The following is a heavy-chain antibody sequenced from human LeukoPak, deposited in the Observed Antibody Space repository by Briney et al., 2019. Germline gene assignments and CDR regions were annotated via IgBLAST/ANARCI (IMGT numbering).Heavy chain of an antibody. CDR3: AREVVGGYNYKGVDY. V-gene: IGHV1-69*04. Sequence: GASVKVSCKASGGTFSSYAISWVRQAPGQGLEWMGRIIPILGIANYAQKFQGRVTITADKSTSTAYMELSSLRSEDTAVYYCAREVVGGYNYKGVDYWGQGTLVTVSS. J-gene: IGHJ4*02. CDR2: IIPILGIA. D-gene: IGHD5-24*01. CDR1: GGTFSSYA.